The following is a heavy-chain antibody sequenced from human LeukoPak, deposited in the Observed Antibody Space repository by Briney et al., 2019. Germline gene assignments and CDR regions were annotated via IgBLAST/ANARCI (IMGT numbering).Heavy chain of an antibody. D-gene: IGHD1-26*01. J-gene: IGHJ3*02. V-gene: IGHV4-34*01. CDR1: GGSFSGYY. CDR2: INHSGST. Sequence: PSETLSLTCAVYGGSFSGYYWSWIRQPPGKGLEWIGEINHSGSTNYNPSLKSRVTISVDTSKNQFSLKLSSVTAADTAVYYCARPREWELRWAFDIWGQGTMVTVSS. CDR3: ARPREWELRWAFDI.